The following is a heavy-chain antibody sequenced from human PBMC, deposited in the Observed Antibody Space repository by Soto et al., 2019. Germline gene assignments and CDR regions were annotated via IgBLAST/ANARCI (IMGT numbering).Heavy chain of an antibody. CDR1: GFTFSSYS. D-gene: IGHD5-18*01. V-gene: IGHV3-23*01. Sequence: GGSLRLSCAASGFTFSSYSMSWVRQAPGKGLEWVSAIPGSGGSTYYADSVKGRFTISRDTSKNTLYLQMISLRTEDTAVYYGAKEGDEIAYNYGSCLDYWGQGTLVTVSS. CDR3: AKEGDEIAYNYGSCLDY. J-gene: IGHJ4*02. CDR2: IPGSGGST.